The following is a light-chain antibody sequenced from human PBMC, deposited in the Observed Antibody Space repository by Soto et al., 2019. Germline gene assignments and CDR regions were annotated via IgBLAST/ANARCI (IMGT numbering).Light chain of an antibody. CDR3: QQSYSTPYT. V-gene: IGKV1-39*01. CDR2: AAS. CDR1: QSISSY. J-gene: IGKJ2*01. Sequence: DIQMTQSPSSLSASVGDRVTITCRASQSISSYLNWYQQKPGKAPKLLISAASSLQSGVPSRFSGSGPGTDFTLTISSLLPEDFATYYCQQSYSTPYTFGQGTKLEIK.